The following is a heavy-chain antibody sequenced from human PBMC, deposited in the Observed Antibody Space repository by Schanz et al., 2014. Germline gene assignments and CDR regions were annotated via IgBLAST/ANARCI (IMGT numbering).Heavy chain of an antibody. Sequence: QVQLQESGPGLVKPSQTLSLTCTVSGDSISSGGYYWSWIRQHPGKGLEWIGYIYYSGSSDYNPSLKSRVPISLDTSNTQFSLTLTSLTAADTAVYYCARDTTWRLDLWGRGTLVTVSS. CDR1: GDSISSGGYY. CDR2: IYYSGSS. CDR3: ARDTTWRLDL. V-gene: IGHV4-31*03. J-gene: IGHJ2*01. D-gene: IGHD1-1*01.